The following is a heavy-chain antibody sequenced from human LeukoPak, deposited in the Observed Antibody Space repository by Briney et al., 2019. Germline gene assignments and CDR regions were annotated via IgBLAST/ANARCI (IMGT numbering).Heavy chain of an antibody. D-gene: IGHD1-26*01. J-gene: IGHJ4*02. Sequence: GGSLRLSCTASGFTFGDYAMSWVRQAPGKGLEWVGFIRSKGYGGTTEYAASVKGRFTISRDDSKSIAYLQMNSLKTEDTAVYYCTRGYSGSYYEPQGVIDYWGQGTLVTVSS. V-gene: IGHV3-49*04. CDR3: TRGYSGSYYEPQGVIDY. CDR2: IRSKGYGGTT. CDR1: GFTFGDYA.